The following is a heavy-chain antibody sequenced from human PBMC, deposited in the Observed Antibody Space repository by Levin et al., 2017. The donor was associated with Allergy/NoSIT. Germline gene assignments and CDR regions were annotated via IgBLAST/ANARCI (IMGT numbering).Heavy chain of an antibody. Sequence: PGGSLRLSCAASGFIFSNYAMHWVRQAPGKGLEWVAVIAHDGVIKVNRDSVQGRFIISRDNAKNMVNLQMDGLRAEDTAVYYCARDPVAGYPDYFDLWGLGTLVTVSS. CDR1: GFIFSNYA. CDR2: IAHDGVIK. CDR3: ARDPVAGYPDYFDL. D-gene: IGHD5-18*01. J-gene: IGHJ4*02. V-gene: IGHV3-30*04.